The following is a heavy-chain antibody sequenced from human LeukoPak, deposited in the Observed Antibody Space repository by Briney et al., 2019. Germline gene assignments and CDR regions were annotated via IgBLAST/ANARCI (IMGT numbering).Heavy chain of an antibody. CDR2: ISSSSSYI. CDR3: ARDPIAVAGYFDY. V-gene: IGHV3-21*01. J-gene: IGHJ4*02. D-gene: IGHD6-19*01. CDR1: GFTFSSYS. Sequence: GGSLRLSCAASGFTFSSYSMNWVRQAPGKGLEWVPSISSSSSYIYYADSVKGRFTISRDNAKSSLYLQMNSLRAEDTAVYYCARDPIAVAGYFDYWGQGTLVTVSS.